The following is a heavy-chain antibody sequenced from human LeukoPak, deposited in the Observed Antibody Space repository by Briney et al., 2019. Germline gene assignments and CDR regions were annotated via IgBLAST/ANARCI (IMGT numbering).Heavy chain of an antibody. V-gene: IGHV3-23*05. CDR2: INNNGGST. D-gene: IGHD2-15*01. CDR3: AKPHTPYCSGATCYLFDF. CDR1: GFTFSSYA. J-gene: IGHJ4*02. Sequence: GGSLRLSCAASGFTFSSYAMSWVRQAPGKGLEWVSHINNNGGSTSYADSVKGRFTISRDNSKNTLYVQLNSLRAEDTAVYYCAKPHTPYCSGATCYLFDFWGQGTPVTVSS.